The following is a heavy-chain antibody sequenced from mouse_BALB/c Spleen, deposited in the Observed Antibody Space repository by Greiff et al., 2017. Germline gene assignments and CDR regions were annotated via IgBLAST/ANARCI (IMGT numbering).Heavy chain of an antibody. CDR3: ARRGYYGNPYYYAMDY. J-gene: IGHJ4*01. D-gene: IGHD2-1*01. CDR1: GFTFSSFG. Sequence: EVQGVESGGGLVQPGGSRKLSCAASGFTFSSFGMHWVRQAPEKGLEWVAYISSGSSTIYYADTVKGRFTISRDNPKNTLFLQMTSLRSEDTAMYYCARRGYYGNPYYYAMDYWGQGTSVTVSS. V-gene: IGHV5-17*02. CDR2: ISSGSSTI.